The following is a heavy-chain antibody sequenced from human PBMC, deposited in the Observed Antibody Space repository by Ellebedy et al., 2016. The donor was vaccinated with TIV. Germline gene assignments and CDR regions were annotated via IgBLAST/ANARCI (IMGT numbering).Heavy chain of an antibody. J-gene: IGHJ6*02. CDR1: GYTFTSYA. CDR2: FNAGNGNT. D-gene: IGHD6-6*01. CDR3: ARGGIAARAYSSPFNYGMDV. V-gene: IGHV1-3*01. Sequence: AASVKVSCKASGYTFTSYAMHWVRQAPGQRLEWMGWFNAGNGNTKYSQKFQGRVTITRDTTASTAYMELSSLRSEDTAVYYCARGGIAARAYSSPFNYGMDVWGQGTTVTVSS.